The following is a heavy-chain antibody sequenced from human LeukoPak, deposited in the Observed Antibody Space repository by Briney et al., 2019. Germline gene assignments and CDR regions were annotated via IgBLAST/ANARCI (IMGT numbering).Heavy chain of an antibody. CDR2: IYPGDSDT. Sequence: GESLKISCKGSGYSFTSYWIGWVRQMPGKGLEWMGIIYPGDSDTRYSPSFQGQVTISADKSISTAYLQWSSLKASDTAMYCCATYGLLTTVVTDAFDIWGQGTMVTVSS. V-gene: IGHV5-51*01. CDR1: GYSFTSYW. CDR3: ATYGLLTTVVTDAFDI. D-gene: IGHD4-23*01. J-gene: IGHJ3*02.